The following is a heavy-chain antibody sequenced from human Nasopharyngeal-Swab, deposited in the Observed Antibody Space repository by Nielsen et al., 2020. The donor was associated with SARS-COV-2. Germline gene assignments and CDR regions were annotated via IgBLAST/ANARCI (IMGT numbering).Heavy chain of an antibody. Sequence: VRQMPGKGLEWMGMVYPGNSEVAYSPSFQGQVTISADKYSNTAYLHWRSLRASDTAIYFCARRAARDGYNYEVDPWGQGTLVTVS. J-gene: IGHJ5*02. V-gene: IGHV5-51*01. CDR3: ARRAARDGYNYEVDP. D-gene: IGHD5-24*01. CDR2: VYPGNSEV.